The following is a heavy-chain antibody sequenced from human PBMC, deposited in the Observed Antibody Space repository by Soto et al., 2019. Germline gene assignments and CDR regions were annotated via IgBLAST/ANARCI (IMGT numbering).Heavy chain of an antibody. J-gene: IGHJ5*02. D-gene: IGHD6-6*01. Sequence: PGGSLRLSCAASGFTFSSYSMNWVRQAPGKGLEWVSSISSSSSYIYYADSVKGRFTISRDNAKNSLYLQMNSLRAEDTAVYYCARERSYSSSSGGFDTWGQGTLVTVSS. CDR2: ISSSSSYI. CDR3: ARERSYSSSSGGFDT. CDR1: GFTFSSYS. V-gene: IGHV3-21*01.